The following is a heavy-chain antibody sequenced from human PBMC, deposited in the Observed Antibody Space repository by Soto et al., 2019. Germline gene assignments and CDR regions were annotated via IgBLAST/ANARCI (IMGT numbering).Heavy chain of an antibody. J-gene: IGHJ6*02. CDR3: ARQGFGVLHGLVDV. Sequence: SETLFLTCTVSGGSISSGANYWSWIRPHPGKGLEWIGYIYDIAYTNYNPSLKGRVSISVDTSKNQFSLTLTSVTAADTAVYYCARQGFGVLHGLVDVWGQGTTVTVSS. CDR2: IYDIAYT. V-gene: IGHV4-61*08. D-gene: IGHD3-10*01. CDR1: GGSISSGANY.